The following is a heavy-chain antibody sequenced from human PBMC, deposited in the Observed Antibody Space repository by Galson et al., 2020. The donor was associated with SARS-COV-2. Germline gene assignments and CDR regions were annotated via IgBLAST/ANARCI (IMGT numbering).Heavy chain of an antibody. V-gene: IGHV2-5*01. J-gene: IGHJ4*02. CDR2: FYWHDDK. CDR1: GFSLRTNGVG. CDR3: VHAKRQGVSGTPYDFDH. Sequence: SGPTLAKHTQTLTLTCTFSGFSLRTNGVGVGWIRQPPGEDLEFLALFYWHDDKRYNPCLKNRLTITKDTSKSHVVLTMTNMDPVDTATYYCVHAKRQGVSGTPYDFDHWGQGTLVTVSS. D-gene: IGHD5-12*01.